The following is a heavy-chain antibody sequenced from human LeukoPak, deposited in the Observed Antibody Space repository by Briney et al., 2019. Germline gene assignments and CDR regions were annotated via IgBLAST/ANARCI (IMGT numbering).Heavy chain of an antibody. V-gene: IGHV3-21*01. D-gene: IGHD3-3*01. CDR1: GFTFSSYS. Sequence: GGSLRISCAASGFTFSSYSMNWVRQAPGKGLEWVSSISSSSSYIYYADSVKGRFTISRDNAKNSLYLQMDSLRAEDTAVYYCARVRSHGGMDVWGQGTTVTVSS. J-gene: IGHJ6*02. CDR2: ISSSSSYI. CDR3: ARVRSHGGMDV.